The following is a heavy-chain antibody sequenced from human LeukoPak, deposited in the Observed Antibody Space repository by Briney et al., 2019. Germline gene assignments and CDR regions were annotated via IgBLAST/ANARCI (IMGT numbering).Heavy chain of an antibody. J-gene: IGHJ6*03. CDR2: IYHSGST. D-gene: IGHD6-25*01. CDR1: GGSISSRSYY. Sequence: PPETLSLTCTVSGGSISSRSYYWGWIRQPPGKGLEWIGSIYHSGSTYYNPSLKSRVTISVDTSKKQFSLRLNSVTAADTAVYYCARLADYYYYMDVWGNGTTVTVSS. V-gene: IGHV4-39*07. CDR3: ARLADYYYYMDV.